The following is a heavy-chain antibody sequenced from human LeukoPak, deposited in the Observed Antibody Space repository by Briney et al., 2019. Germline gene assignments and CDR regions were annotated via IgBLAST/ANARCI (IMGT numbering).Heavy chain of an antibody. V-gene: IGHV4-59*01. CDR2: IYYSGST. CDR3: ARIFWSGAIGGDAFDI. D-gene: IGHD3-3*01. Sequence: SETLSLTCTVSGGSISSYYWSWIRQPPGKGLEWIGYIYYSGSTNYNPSLKSRVTISVDTSKNQSSLKLSSVTAADTAVYYCARIFWSGAIGGDAFDIWGQGTMVTVSS. CDR1: GGSISSYY. J-gene: IGHJ3*02.